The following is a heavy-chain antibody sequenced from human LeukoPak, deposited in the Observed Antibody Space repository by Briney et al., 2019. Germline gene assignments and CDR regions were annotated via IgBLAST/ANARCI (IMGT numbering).Heavy chain of an antibody. CDR3: ARDYYDSSGSYAFDI. V-gene: IGHV1-46*01. CDR1: GYTFTSYY. J-gene: IGHJ3*02. Sequence: GASVKVSCKASGYTFTSYYMHWVRQAPGQGLEWMGIINPSGGSTSYAQKFQGRVTMTRDTSISTAYMELSRLRSDDTAVYYCARDYYDSSGSYAFDIWGQGTMVTVSS. D-gene: IGHD3-22*01. CDR2: INPSGGST.